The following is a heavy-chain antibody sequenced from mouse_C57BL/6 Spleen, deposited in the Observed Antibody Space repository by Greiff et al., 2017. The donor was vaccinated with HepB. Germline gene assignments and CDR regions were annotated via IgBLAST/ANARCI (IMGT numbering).Heavy chain of an antibody. CDR1: GYTFTSYW. Sequence: VQLQQPGAELVRPGSSVKLSCKASGYTFTSYWMHWVKQRPIQGLEWIGNIDPSDSETHYNQKFKDKATLTVDKSSSTAYMQLSSLTSEDSAVYYGAREDYYGSSYGAWFAYWGQGTLVTVSA. V-gene: IGHV1-52*01. CDR3: AREDYYGSSYGAWFAY. D-gene: IGHD1-1*01. J-gene: IGHJ3*01. CDR2: IDPSDSET.